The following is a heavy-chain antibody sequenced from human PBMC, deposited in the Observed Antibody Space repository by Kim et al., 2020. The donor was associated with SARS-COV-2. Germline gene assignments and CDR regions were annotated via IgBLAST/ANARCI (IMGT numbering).Heavy chain of an antibody. CDR3: AREAYSASWYG. CDR1: GFTFSKTG. CDR2: INGDGSTT. J-gene: IGHJ4*02. V-gene: IGHV3-74*01. D-gene: IGHD6-13*01. Sequence: GGSLRLSCVASGFTFSKTGMHWVRQVPGKGLVWVSRINGDGSTTTYADSVKGRFSISRDNAKNSLDLQMNSLRAEDTAVYYCAREAYSASWYGWGQGILVTVS.